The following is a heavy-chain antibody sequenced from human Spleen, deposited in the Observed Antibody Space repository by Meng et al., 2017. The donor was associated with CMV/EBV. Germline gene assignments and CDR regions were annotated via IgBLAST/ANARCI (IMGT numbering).Heavy chain of an antibody. CDR1: GGSISSSSYY. CDR3: ARVLLRFLEWFSPYGMDV. Sequence: SETLSLTCTVSGGSISSSSYYWGWIRQPPGKGLEWIGSIYYSGSTYYNPSLKSRVTISVDTSKNQFSLKRSSVTAADTAVYYCARVLLRFLEWFSPYGMDVWGQGTTVTVSS. J-gene: IGHJ6*02. V-gene: IGHV4-39*07. CDR2: IYYSGST. D-gene: IGHD3-3*01.